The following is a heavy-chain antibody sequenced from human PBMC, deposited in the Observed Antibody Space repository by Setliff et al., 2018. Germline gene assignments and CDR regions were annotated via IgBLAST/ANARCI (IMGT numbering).Heavy chain of an antibody. CDR3: ARAPLESGYYYGQGHYFDY. CDR1: GYTFTGYY. V-gene: IGHV1-46*01. CDR2: IDPSGDYT. D-gene: IGHD5-18*01. J-gene: IGHJ4*02. Sequence: ASVKVSCKASGYTFTGYYMHWVRQAPGQGLEWMGIIDPSGDYTNYAQKFQGSVTMTRDTSTTTVYMELSSLRSDDTAVYYCARAPLESGYYYGQGHYFDYWGQGTLVTVSS.